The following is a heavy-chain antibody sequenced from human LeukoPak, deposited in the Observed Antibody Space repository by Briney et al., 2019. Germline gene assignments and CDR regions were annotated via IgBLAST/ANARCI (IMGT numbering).Heavy chain of an antibody. CDR1: GFTFSSDYW. J-gene: IGHJ4*02. V-gene: IGHV3-7*01. D-gene: IGHD3-10*01. CDR3: ARDYGSGSYRY. CDR2: IKLDGSDK. Sequence: GGSLRLSCAASGFTFSSDYWMSWVRQAQGKGLEWVANIKLDGSDKYYVDSVKGRFTISRDNAKNSLYLQMNSLGAEDTAVYYCARDYGSGSYRYWGQGTLVTVSS.